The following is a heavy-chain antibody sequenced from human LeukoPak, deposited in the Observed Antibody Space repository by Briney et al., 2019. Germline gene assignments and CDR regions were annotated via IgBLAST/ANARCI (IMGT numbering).Heavy chain of an antibody. Sequence: GGSLRLSCAASGFTFSSYAMSWVRQAPGKGLEWVSAISGSGGSTYYADSVKGRFTISRDNAKNTLYLQMNSLRAEDTAVYYCARDSYYYDSSGYYYVYYMDVWGKGTTVTISS. CDR1: GFTFSSYA. CDR3: ARDSYYYDSSGYYYVYYMDV. D-gene: IGHD3-22*01. J-gene: IGHJ6*03. V-gene: IGHV3-23*01. CDR2: ISGSGGST.